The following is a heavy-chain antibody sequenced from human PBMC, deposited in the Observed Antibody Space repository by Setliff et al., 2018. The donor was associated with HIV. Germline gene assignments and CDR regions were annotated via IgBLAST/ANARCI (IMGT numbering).Heavy chain of an antibody. J-gene: IGHJ4*02. CDR2: IDHSGST. CDR1: GYSISSGYY. V-gene: IGHV4-38-2*02. CDR3: AKDNQRKTSGWYFFDS. D-gene: IGHD6-19*01. Sequence: ASETLSLTCTVSGYSISSGYYGGWIRQPPGKGLACIGSIDHSGSTYYNPSLKSRVTISVDTSKNQFSLKLSSVTAADTALYYCAKDNQRKTSGWYFFDSWGQGMLVTVSS.